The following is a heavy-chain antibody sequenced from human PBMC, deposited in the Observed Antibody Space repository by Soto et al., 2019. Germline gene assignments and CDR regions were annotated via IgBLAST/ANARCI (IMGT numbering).Heavy chain of an antibody. Sequence: EVELVESGGGLVQPGGSLRLSCAASGFPFSTYSMSWVRQAPGKGLESISYISASTLTTFYADSVKGRFTISRDTAQNSLYLQMNSLRDEDTAVYYCARAPQLVAPAATGFDSWGQGTLVTVSS. D-gene: IGHD2-2*01. CDR2: ISASTLTT. CDR1: GFPFSTYS. V-gene: IGHV3-48*02. J-gene: IGHJ4*02. CDR3: ARAPQLVAPAATGFDS.